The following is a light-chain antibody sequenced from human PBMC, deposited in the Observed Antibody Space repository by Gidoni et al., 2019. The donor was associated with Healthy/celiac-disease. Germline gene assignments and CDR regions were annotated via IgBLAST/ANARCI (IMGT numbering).Light chain of an antibody. Sequence: QSVLTTPPSVSGAPGQRVPISCTGRSSNIGAGYDVHWYQQLPGTAPKLHIYGNSNRPSGVPDRFSGSKSGTSASLAITGLQAEDEADYYCQSYDSSLSGSVFGGGTKLTVL. CDR3: QSYDSSLSGSV. CDR1: SSNIGAGYD. CDR2: GNS. J-gene: IGLJ3*02. V-gene: IGLV1-40*01.